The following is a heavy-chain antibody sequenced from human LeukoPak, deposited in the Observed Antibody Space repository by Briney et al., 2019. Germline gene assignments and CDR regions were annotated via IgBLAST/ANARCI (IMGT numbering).Heavy chain of an antibody. CDR2: IIPIFGTA. V-gene: IGHV1-69*06. J-gene: IGHJ3*02. CDR1: GGTFSSYA. D-gene: IGHD3-10*01. Sequence: ASVKVSCKASGGTFSSYAISWVRQAPGQGLEWMGGIIPIFGTANYAQKFQGRVTITADKSTSTAYMELRSLRSDDTAVYYCARSSGLLNVDAFDIWGQGTMVTVSS. CDR3: ARSSGLLNVDAFDI.